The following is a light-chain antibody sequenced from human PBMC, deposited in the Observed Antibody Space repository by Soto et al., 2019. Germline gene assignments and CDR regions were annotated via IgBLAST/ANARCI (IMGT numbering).Light chain of an antibody. Sequence: EIVLTQSPATLSLSPGERATLSCRASQSVSSYLAWYQQKPGQAPRLLIYDASNRATGIPARFSGSGSGTDSNLTISSLEPEDFVIFYCRQRSNWPPVTFGGGTQVAIK. CDR1: QSVSSY. CDR3: RQRSNWPPVT. J-gene: IGKJ4*01. CDR2: DAS. V-gene: IGKV3-11*01.